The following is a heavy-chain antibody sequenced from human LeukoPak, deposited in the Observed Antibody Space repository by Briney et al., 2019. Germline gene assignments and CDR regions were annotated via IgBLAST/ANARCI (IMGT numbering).Heavy chain of an antibody. D-gene: IGHD2-2*01. J-gene: IGHJ4*02. CDR2: VSYDGSNK. CDR3: AKDQCSTSSWLACRFFDY. Sequence: PGRSLRLSCAASGFTFSSYAMHWVRQAPGKGLEWVAVVSYDGSNKYYADSVKGRFTISRDNAKNTVYLQMNRLRVEDTAMYYCAKDQCSTSSWLACRFFDYWGQGSLITVSS. CDR1: GFTFSSYA. V-gene: IGHV3-30-3*01.